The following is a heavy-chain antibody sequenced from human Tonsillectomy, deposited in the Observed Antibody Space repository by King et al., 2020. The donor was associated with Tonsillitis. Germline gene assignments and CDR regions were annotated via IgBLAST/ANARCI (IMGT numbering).Heavy chain of an antibody. CDR1: GGSIRNSDFY. J-gene: IGHJ4*02. CDR2: YYTNGRT. Sequence: VQLQESGPGLVKPSQTLSLTCTVSGGSIRNSDFYWSWIRQPAGRGLEWIGHYYTNGRTNYNDSLKILVTIAVKPSKNHFSLRLSSVTAADTAVYYGARMGLNRGRLDYWGQGTLVTVSS. D-gene: IGHD3-16*01. V-gene: IGHV4-61*02. CDR3: ARMGLNRGRLDY.